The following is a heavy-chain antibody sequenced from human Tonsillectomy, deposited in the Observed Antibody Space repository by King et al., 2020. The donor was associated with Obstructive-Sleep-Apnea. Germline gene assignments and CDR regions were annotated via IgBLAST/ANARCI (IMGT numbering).Heavy chain of an antibody. Sequence: VQLVESGAEVKKPGASVKVSCKPSGYTFTSYDINWVRQATGQGLEWMGWMNPNSGNTGYAQKFQGRVTMTRNTSISTAYMERSSLRSEDKAVYYCARGLGLAVAAQADYWGQGTLVTVSS. CDR2: MNPNSGNT. D-gene: IGHD6-19*01. V-gene: IGHV1-8*01. CDR1: GYTFTSYD. CDR3: ARGLGLAVAAQADY. J-gene: IGHJ4*02.